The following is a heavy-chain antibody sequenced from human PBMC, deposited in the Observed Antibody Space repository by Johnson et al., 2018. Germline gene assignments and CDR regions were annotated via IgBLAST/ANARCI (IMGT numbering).Heavy chain of an antibody. Sequence: VQLVESGGGLVQPGGSLRLSCAASGFTFSSYSMNWVRQAPGKGLEWVSYISSSGSTIYYADSVKGRFTISRDNAKNSLYLQMNSLGDESTAVYYWASRYLNDAFDIWGQGTMVTVSS. J-gene: IGHJ3*02. CDR2: ISSSGSTI. CDR3: ASRYLNDAFDI. CDR1: GFTFSSYS. D-gene: IGHD1-14*01. V-gene: IGHV3-48*02.